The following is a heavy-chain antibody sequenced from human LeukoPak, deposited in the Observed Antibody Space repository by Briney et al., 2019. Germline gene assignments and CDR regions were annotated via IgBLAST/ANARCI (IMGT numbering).Heavy chain of an antibody. V-gene: IGHV3-48*03. J-gene: IGHJ4*02. CDR1: GFTFSSYE. CDR3: AKAGTATAFDY. CDR2: ISSDGNSI. D-gene: IGHD1-7*01. Sequence: GALRLSCAASGFTFSSYEMNWVRQASGMGLEWVSYISSDGNSIYYADSVKGRFTISRDNAKNSLFLQMNSLRAEDTAVYYCAKAGTATAFDYWGQGTLVSVSS.